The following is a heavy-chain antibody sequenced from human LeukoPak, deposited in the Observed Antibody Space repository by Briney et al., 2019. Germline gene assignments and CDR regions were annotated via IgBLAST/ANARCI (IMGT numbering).Heavy chain of an antibody. Sequence: GGSLRLSCAASGFTFSSYSMNWVRQAPGKGLEGVSSISSSSSYIYYADSVKGRFTISRDNAKNSLYLQMNSLRAEDTAVYYCARAQHSGRRHYYYMEVWGKGTTVTVSS. D-gene: IGHD1-14*01. CDR3: ARAQHSGRRHYYYMEV. J-gene: IGHJ6*03. V-gene: IGHV3-21*01. CDR1: GFTFSSYS. CDR2: ISSSSSYI.